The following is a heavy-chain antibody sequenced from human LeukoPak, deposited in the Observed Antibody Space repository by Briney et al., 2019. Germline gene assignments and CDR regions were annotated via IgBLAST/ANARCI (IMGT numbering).Heavy chain of an antibody. CDR1: GFTFSSYA. J-gene: IGHJ4*02. Sequence: GGSLRLSCAASGFTFSSYAMHWVRQAPGKGLEWVAVISYDGSNKYYADSVKGRFTISRDNSKNTLYLQMNSLRAEDTAVYYCAKPGASSGSYSFNYWGQGTLVTVSS. D-gene: IGHD1-26*01. V-gene: IGHV3-30-3*02. CDR2: ISYDGSNK. CDR3: AKPGASSGSYSFNY.